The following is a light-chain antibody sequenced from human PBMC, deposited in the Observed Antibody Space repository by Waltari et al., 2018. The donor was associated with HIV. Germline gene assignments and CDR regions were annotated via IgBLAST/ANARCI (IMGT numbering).Light chain of an antibody. V-gene: IGKV3-15*01. CDR3: QQYNTWLT. CDR2: GAS. Sequence: EIVMTQSPATLPVSPGQTVRLSCRASHSISSNLAWYQQSPGQPPRLLIYGASTRATGIPARFSGSGSGTEFTLTITSPQSEDFAVYYCQQYNTWLTFGGGTKVEI. CDR1: HSISSN. J-gene: IGKJ4*01.